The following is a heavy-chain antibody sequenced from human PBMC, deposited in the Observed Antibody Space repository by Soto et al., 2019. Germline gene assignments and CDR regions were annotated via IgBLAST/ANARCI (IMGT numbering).Heavy chain of an antibody. D-gene: IGHD6-13*01. V-gene: IGHV3-23*01. CDR3: ARRGPGTYFDY. J-gene: IGHJ4*02. Sequence: EVQLLESGGGLVQPGGSLRLSCAASGFTFSSYAMRWVRQAPGKGLEWVSAISGSGGSTYYADSVKGRFTISRDNSKNTLYLQKNSMRAEDTAVYYCARRGPGTYFDYWGQGTLVTVSS. CDR2: ISGSGGST. CDR1: GFTFSSYA.